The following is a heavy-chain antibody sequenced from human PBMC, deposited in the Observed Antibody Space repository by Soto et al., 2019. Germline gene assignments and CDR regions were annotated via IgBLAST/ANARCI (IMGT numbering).Heavy chain of an antibody. CDR2: VNAGNGDT. D-gene: IGHD3-10*01. Sequence: ASVKVSCKASGFTFTNYAMQWVRQAPGQRLEWMGWVNAGNGDTKYSQKFQGKVIITRDTSANTVYMELSSLTSEDTAMYYCARGVWTMTRGAYYFHYWGQGSQVTVSS. CDR1: GFTFTNYA. J-gene: IGHJ4*02. V-gene: IGHV1-3*01. CDR3: ARGVWTMTRGAYYFHY.